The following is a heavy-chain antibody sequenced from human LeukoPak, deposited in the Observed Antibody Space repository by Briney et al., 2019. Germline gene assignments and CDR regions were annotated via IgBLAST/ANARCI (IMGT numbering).Heavy chain of an antibody. Sequence: GGSLRLSCAASGFTFSSYWMHWVRQAPGKGLVWVSRINSDGSSTSYADSVKGRFTISRDNAKNTLYLQMNSLRAEDTAVYYCARSGYDSDAFDIWGQGTMVTVSS. CDR1: GFTFSSYW. CDR3: ARSGYDSDAFDI. J-gene: IGHJ3*02. V-gene: IGHV3-74*01. CDR2: INSDGSST. D-gene: IGHD5-12*01.